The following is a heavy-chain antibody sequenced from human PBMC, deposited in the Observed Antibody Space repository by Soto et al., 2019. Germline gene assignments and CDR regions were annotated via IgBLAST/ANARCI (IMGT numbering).Heavy chain of an antibody. CDR3: ANDLFSSYYSGMDV. CDR1: GFTFSSCG. D-gene: IGHD3-3*02. Sequence: GWSLRLSCAASGFTFSSCGMHWVRQAPGKGLEWVAVISYDGSDKYYADSVKGRFTISRDNSKSTLFLQLNGLRAEDTAVYYCANDLFSSYYSGMDVWGQGTTVTVSS. V-gene: IGHV3-30*18. CDR2: ISYDGSDK. J-gene: IGHJ6*02.